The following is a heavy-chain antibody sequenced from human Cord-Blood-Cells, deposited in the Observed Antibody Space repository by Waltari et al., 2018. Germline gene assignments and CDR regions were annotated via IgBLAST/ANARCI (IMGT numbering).Heavy chain of an antibody. D-gene: IGHD6-13*01. J-gene: IGHJ4*02. Sequence: QLQLVQSGAEANKPGASVKASCKASGFTFPGSYSQWVPKAPGQGLEWMGWINPNSGGTNYAQKFQGRVTMTRDTSISTAYMELSRLRSDDTAVYYCARGGGSIAAAFDYWGQGTLVTVSS. CDR2: INPNSGGT. CDR3: ARGGGSIAAAFDY. V-gene: IGHV1-2*02. CDR1: GFTFPGSY.